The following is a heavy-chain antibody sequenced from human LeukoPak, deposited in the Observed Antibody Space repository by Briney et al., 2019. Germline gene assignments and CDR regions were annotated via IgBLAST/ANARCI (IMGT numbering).Heavy chain of an antibody. D-gene: IGHD3-10*01. CDR1: GGSISSGSYY. Sequence: PSQTLSLTCTVSGGSISSGSYYWSWIRQPAGKGLEWIGRIYTSGSTNYNPSLKSRVTISVDTSKNQFSLKLSSVTATDTAVYYCAKTQTRVVWGKGTTVTVSS. V-gene: IGHV4-61*02. J-gene: IGHJ6*03. CDR2: IYTSGST. CDR3: AKTQTRVV.